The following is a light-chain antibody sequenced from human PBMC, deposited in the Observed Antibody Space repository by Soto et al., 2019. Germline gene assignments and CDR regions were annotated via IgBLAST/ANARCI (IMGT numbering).Light chain of an antibody. CDR2: GAS. CDR3: QEYNNWPPFT. J-gene: IGKJ2*01. Sequence: EIVMTQSPATLSVSPGERATLSCRASQSLRSNLAWYQHKPGQAPRLLIFGASSRATGVPARFSGSGSGTEFTLTISSLQSEDVAVYYCQEYNNWPPFTFGQGTKLGIK. CDR1: QSLRSN. V-gene: IGKV3-15*01.